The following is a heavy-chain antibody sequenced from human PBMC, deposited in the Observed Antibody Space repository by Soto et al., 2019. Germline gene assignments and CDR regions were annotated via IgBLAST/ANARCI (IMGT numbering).Heavy chain of an antibody. CDR1: GFTFSSYA. Sequence: QVQLVESGGGVVQPGRSLRLSCAASGFTFSSYAMHWVRQAPGKGLEWVAVISYDGSNNYYADSVKGRFTISRDNSKNTLYLQMNSLRAEDTAVYYCATEGGSYYRTLDSWGQETLATVSS. CDR3: ATEGGSYYRTLDS. V-gene: IGHV3-30-3*01. CDR2: ISYDGSNN. J-gene: IGHJ5*01. D-gene: IGHD1-26*01.